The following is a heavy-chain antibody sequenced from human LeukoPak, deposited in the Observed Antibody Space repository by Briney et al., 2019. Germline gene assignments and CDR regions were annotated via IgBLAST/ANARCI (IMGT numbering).Heavy chain of an antibody. Sequence: PSETLSLTCTVSGGSISSYYWSWIRQPPGKGLEWIGYIYYSGSTNYNPSLKSRLTISVDTSKNQFSLKLSSVTAADTAVYYCARSTRQWLVQGRFDYWGQGTLVTVSS. CDR1: GGSISSYY. CDR3: ARSTRQWLVQGRFDY. V-gene: IGHV4-59*12. J-gene: IGHJ4*02. CDR2: IYYSGST. D-gene: IGHD6-19*01.